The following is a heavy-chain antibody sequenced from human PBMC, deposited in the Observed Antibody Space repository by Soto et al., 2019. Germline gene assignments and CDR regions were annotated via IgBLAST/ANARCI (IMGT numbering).Heavy chain of an antibody. CDR1: GGSISSGGYY. V-gene: IGHV4-31*03. J-gene: IGHJ5*02. D-gene: IGHD6-13*01. Sequence: PSETLSLTCTVSGGSISSGGYYWSWIRQHPGKGLEWIGYIYYSGSNSYHPCRRSRVTISVDTSKKQFSLKLSSVYAADTAVYSSARDGPYSSSWYWFDPWGQGTLVTVSS. CDR2: IYYSGSN. CDR3: ARDGPYSSSWYWFDP.